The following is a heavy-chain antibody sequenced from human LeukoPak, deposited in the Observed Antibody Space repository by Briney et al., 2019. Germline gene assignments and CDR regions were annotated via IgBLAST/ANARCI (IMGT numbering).Heavy chain of an antibody. Sequence: ASVKVSCKVSGYTLTELSMHWVRRAPGKGLEWMGGFDPEDGETIYAQKFQGRVTMTEDTSTDTAYMELSSLRSEDTAVYYCATLTPPNYYDSSGYYLFDYWGQGTLVTVSS. V-gene: IGHV1-24*01. D-gene: IGHD3-22*01. CDR1: GYTLTELS. CDR2: FDPEDGET. J-gene: IGHJ4*02. CDR3: ATLTPPNYYDSSGYYLFDY.